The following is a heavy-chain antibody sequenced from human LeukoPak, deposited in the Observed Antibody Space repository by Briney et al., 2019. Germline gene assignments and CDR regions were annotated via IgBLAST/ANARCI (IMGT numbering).Heavy chain of an antibody. CDR1: GYTFTSYG. Sequence: GASVKVSCKASGYTFTSYGISWVRQAPGHGLEWMGTINPSGGSTSYAQKFQGRVTMTRDMSTSTVYMELSSLRSEDTAVYYCATRNSSGGSCYGGYYYYYMDVWGKGTTVTVSS. D-gene: IGHD2-15*01. J-gene: IGHJ6*03. V-gene: IGHV1-46*01. CDR3: ATRNSSGGSCYGGYYYYYMDV. CDR2: INPSGGST.